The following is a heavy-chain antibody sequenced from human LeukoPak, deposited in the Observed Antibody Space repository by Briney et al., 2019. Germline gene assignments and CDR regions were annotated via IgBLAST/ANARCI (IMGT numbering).Heavy chain of an antibody. J-gene: IGHJ4*02. CDR3: ARRGGVWFGELLSSTFDY. CDR2: IYYSGST. CDR1: GGSISSSSYY. V-gene: IGHV4-39*01. Sequence: SETLSLTCTVSGGSISSSSYYWGWIRQPPGKGLEWIGSIYYSGSTYYNSSLKSRVTISVDTSKNQFSLRLSSVTAADTAVYYCARRGGVWFGELLSSTFDYWGQGTLVTVSS. D-gene: IGHD3-10*01.